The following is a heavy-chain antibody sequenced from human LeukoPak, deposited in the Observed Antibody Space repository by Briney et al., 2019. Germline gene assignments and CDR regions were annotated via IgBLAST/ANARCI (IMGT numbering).Heavy chain of an antibody. D-gene: IGHD1-1*01. CDR3: ARHVLGGYNLHDGYFDY. J-gene: IGHJ4*03. CDR1: GGPISGFY. V-gene: IGHV4-59*08. Sequence: SETLSLTCTVSGGPISGFYWSWMRQSPGKGLEWVAYIYNRGSTNSNPSLQSRVTISVDTSKNQFSLNLSSATAADTAIYYCARHVLGGYNLHDGYFDYWGQGTLVAVSS. CDR2: IYNRGST.